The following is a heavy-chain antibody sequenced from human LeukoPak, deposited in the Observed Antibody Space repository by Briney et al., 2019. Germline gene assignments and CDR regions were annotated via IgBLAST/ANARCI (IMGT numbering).Heavy chain of an antibody. J-gene: IGHJ1*01. V-gene: IGHV3-23*01. D-gene: IGHD3-9*01. Sequence: GGSLRLSCAASGFTFSSYGMHWVRQAPGKGLEGVSAISGSGGSTYYADSVKARLTISRATSKNTLYLQINSLRADDTAVYYCASKELRYFDSLSPAEYFQHWGQGTLVTVSS. CDR2: ISGSGGST. CDR3: ASKELRYFDSLSPAEYFQH. CDR1: GFTFSSYG.